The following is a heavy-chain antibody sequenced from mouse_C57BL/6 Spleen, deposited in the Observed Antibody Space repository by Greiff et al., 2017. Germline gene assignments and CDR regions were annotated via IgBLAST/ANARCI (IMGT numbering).Heavy chain of an antibody. Sequence: VQLQQSGAELARPGASVKLSCKASGYTFTSYGISWVKQRTGQGLEWIGEIYPRSGNTYYNEKFKGKATLTADKSSSTAYMELRSLTSEDSAVYFCARTDYGSSSPFDYWGQGTTLTVSS. V-gene: IGHV1-81*01. D-gene: IGHD1-1*01. J-gene: IGHJ2*01. CDR3: ARTDYGSSSPFDY. CDR1: GYTFTSYG. CDR2: IYPRSGNT.